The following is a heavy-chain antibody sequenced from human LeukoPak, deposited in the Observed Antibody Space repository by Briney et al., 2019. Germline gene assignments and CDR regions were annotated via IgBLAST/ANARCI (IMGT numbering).Heavy chain of an antibody. V-gene: IGHV1-69*13. CDR1: GGTFSSYA. J-gene: IGHJ4*02. CDR2: IIPIFGTA. Sequence: AASVKVSCTASGGTFSSYAISWVRQAPGQGLEWMGGIIPIFGTANYAQKFQGRVTITADESTSTAYMELSSLRSEDTAVYYCARGSLYYYDSSGYYYDYWGQGTLVTVSS. CDR3: ARGSLYYYDSSGYYYDY. D-gene: IGHD3-22*01.